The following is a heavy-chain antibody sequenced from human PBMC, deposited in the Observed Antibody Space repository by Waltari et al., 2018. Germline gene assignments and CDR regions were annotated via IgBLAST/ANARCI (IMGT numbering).Heavy chain of an antibody. V-gene: IGHV4-4*02. J-gene: IGHJ4*02. D-gene: IGHD2-15*01. Sequence: PSGTLSLTCSVSGDSVSSSYWWSWVRQPPGEGLEWIGQIHGSGRTNYNPSLESRVSVSMDTSNNQLSLKVTSATAADTAIYYCARDRGRGLYLDSWGQGTLVTVSP. CDR2: IHGSGRT. CDR1: GDSVSSSYW. CDR3: ARDRGRGLYLDS.